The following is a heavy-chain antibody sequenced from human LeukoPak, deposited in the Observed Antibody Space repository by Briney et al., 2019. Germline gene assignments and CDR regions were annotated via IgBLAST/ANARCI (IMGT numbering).Heavy chain of an antibody. V-gene: IGHV3-74*01. CDR3: ARDMIRGVVNN. D-gene: IGHD3-10*01. Sequence: GGSLRLSCEASGLTFSSNWMHWVRQVPGKGLVWVSLINPSGSFTTYADSVKGRFTISRDNAKNRLYMQMNSLRVEDTAVYYCARDMIRGVVNNWGQGTLVTVSS. CDR2: INPSGSFT. CDR1: GLTFSSNW. J-gene: IGHJ4*02.